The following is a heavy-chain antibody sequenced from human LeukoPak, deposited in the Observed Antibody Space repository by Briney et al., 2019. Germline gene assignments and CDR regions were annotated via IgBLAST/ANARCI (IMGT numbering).Heavy chain of an antibody. Sequence: PGGSLRLSCAASGFTFSSYSMNWVRQAPGKGLEWVSSISSSSSYIHYADSVKGRFTISRDNAKNSLYLQMNSLRAEDTAVYYCARVLSGSLTIDYWGQGTLVTVSS. D-gene: IGHD1-26*01. CDR1: GFTFSSYS. CDR2: ISSSSSYI. J-gene: IGHJ4*02. V-gene: IGHV3-21*01. CDR3: ARVLSGSLTIDY.